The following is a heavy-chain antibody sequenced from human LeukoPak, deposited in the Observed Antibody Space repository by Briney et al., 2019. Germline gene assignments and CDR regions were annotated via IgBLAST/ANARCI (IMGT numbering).Heavy chain of an antibody. CDR1: GGTFSSYA. CDR3: ARSLGGAAIWFGEQQPGDAFDI. V-gene: IGHV1-69*13. Sequence: VKVSCKASGGTFSSYAISWVRHAPGQGLDWMGGIIPIFGTANYAQKFQGRVTMTTDTSTSTAYMELRSLRSDDMAVYYCARSLGGAAIWFGEQQPGDAFDIWGQGTMVTVSS. J-gene: IGHJ3*02. CDR2: IIPIFGTA. D-gene: IGHD3-10*01.